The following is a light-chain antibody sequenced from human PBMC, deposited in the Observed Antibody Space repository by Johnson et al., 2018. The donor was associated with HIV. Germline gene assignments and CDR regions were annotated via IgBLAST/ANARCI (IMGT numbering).Light chain of an antibody. CDR1: TSNFENYY. V-gene: IGLV1-51*02. Sequence: QSVLTQPPSVSAAPGQRVTISCSGSTSNFENYYVSWYQQLPGTAPKLLIYENNKRPSGIPDRFSGSKSGTSATLGIPGLQPGDEADYYCGTWDSSLSAAYVFGTGTKVTVL. CDR3: GTWDSSLSAAYV. CDR2: ENN. J-gene: IGLJ1*01.